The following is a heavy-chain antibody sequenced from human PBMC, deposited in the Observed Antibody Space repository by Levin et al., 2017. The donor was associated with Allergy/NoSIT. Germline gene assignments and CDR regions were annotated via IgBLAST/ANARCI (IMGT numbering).Heavy chain of an antibody. CDR3: ARGITGYCSGGSCYYSVTSDI. CDR2: ISSSSSYI. D-gene: IGHD2-15*01. J-gene: IGHJ3*02. V-gene: IGHV3-21*01. Sequence: GESLKISCAASGFTFSSYSMNWVRQAPGKGLEWVSSISSSSSYIYYADSVKGRFTISRDNAKNSLYLQMNSLRAEDTAVYYCARGITGYCSGGSCYYSVTSDIWGQGTMVTVSS. CDR1: GFTFSSYS.